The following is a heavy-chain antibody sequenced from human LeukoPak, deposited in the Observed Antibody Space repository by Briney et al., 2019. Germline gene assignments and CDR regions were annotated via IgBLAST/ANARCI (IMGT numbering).Heavy chain of an antibody. CDR3: ARGLRYYYYYMDV. CDR2: INHSGRT. Sequence: SETLCLTCAVYGGSFSDYFWGWIRQPPGKGLEWIGEINHSGRTYYNPSLKSRVTISVDTSKNQFSLNLSSVTAADTAVYYCARGLRYYYYYMDVWGKGTTVTVSS. CDR1: GGSFSDYF. V-gene: IGHV4-34*01. J-gene: IGHJ6*03.